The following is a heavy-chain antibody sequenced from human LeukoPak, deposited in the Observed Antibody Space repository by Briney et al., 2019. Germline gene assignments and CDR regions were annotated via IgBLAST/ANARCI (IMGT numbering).Heavy chain of an antibody. CDR1: GGSISSYY. CDR2: IYYSGST. Sequence: PSETLSLTCTVSGGSISSYYWSWIRQPPGKGLEWIGYIYYSGSTNHNPSLKSRVTISVDTSKNQFSLKLSSVTAADTAVYYCARHMSVSYDAFDLWGRGTTVTVSS. J-gene: IGHJ3*01. CDR3: ARHMSVSYDAFDL. D-gene: IGHD3-10*01. V-gene: IGHV4-59*08.